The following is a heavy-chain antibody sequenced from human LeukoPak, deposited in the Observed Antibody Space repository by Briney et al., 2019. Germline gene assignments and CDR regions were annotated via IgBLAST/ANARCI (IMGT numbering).Heavy chain of an antibody. V-gene: IGHV3-49*04. D-gene: IGHD6-19*01. CDR1: GFTFGDYA. J-gene: IGHJ6*03. CDR3: TRDDSSGWSYYYYYMDV. CDR2: IRSKAYGGTT. Sequence: GGSLRLSCTASGFTFGDYAMSWVRQAPGKGLEWVGFIRSKAYGGTTEYAASVKGRFTISRDDSKSIAYLQMNSLKTEDTAVYYCTRDDSSGWSYYYYYMDVWGKGTTVTISS.